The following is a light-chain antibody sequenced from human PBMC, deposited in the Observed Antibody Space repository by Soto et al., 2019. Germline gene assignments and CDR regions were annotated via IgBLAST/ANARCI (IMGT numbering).Light chain of an antibody. J-gene: IGKJ2*01. Sequence: EIVLTQSPGTLSLSPGERATLSCRASQSVSSSYLAWYQQKPGQAPRLLIYGASSRATGIPDRFSGSGSGTDGTLTISRLEPEDFAVYYCQQYGSSPPRYTFGQGTKLEIK. CDR1: QSVSSSY. CDR2: GAS. CDR3: QQYGSSPPRYT. V-gene: IGKV3-20*01.